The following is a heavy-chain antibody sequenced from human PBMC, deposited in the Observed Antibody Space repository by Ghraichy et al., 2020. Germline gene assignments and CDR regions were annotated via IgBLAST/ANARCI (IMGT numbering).Heavy chain of an antibody. CDR3: ARLLLTTVTTDFDY. J-gene: IGHJ4*02. D-gene: IGHD4-17*01. CDR2: INTDGSST. V-gene: IGHV3-74*01. Sequence: GGSLRLSCAASGFTFSSYWMHWVRQAPGKGLVWVSRINTDGSSTSYADSVKGRFTISRDNAKNTLYLQMNSLRAEDTAVYYCARLLLTTVTTDFDYWGQGTLVTVSS. CDR1: GFTFSSYW.